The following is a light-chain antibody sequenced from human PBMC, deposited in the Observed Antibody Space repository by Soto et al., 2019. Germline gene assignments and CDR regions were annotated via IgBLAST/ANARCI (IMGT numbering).Light chain of an antibody. CDR3: QQRSNWPPEIT. J-gene: IGKJ5*01. CDR1: QSVTTY. Sequence: EVVLTQSPDTLSLSPGDRATLSCRASQSVTTYLAWYQQKPGQAPRLLIYDASTRAADIPARFSGSGSGTDFTLTISSLEPEDFAVYYCQQRSNWPPEITFGQGTRLEIK. V-gene: IGKV3-11*01. CDR2: DAS.